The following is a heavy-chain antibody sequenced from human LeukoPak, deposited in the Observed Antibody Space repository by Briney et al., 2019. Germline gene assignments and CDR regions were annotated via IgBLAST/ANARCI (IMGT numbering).Heavy chain of an antibody. CDR2: IHYDGSNK. J-gene: IGHJ5*01. D-gene: IGHD3-16*01. CDR1: GFTFNRRG. CDR3: AKDPTPFAGRGRNWFDS. V-gene: IGHV3-30*02. Sequence: PGGSLRLSCAASGFTFNRRGIHWVRQAPGKGLEWVAFIHYDGSNKYYPDSVKGRFIIFRDNSKDTLYLQMNSLRPEDTAVYYCAKDPTPFAGRGRNWFDSWGQGTLVTVSS.